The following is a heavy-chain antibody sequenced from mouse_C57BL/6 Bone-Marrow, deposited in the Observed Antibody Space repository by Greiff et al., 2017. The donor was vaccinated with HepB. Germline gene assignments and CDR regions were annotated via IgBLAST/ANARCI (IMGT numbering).Heavy chain of an antibody. Sequence: EVQLQQSGPELVKPGASVKISCKASGYSFTGYYMNWVKQSPEKSLEWIGEINPSTGGTTYNQKFKAKATLTVDKSSSTAYMQLKSLTSEDSAVYYCARDYGSFYYFDYWGQGTTLTVSS. V-gene: IGHV1-42*01. D-gene: IGHD1-1*01. CDR1: GYSFTGYY. CDR2: INPSTGGT. CDR3: ARDYGSFYYFDY. J-gene: IGHJ2*01.